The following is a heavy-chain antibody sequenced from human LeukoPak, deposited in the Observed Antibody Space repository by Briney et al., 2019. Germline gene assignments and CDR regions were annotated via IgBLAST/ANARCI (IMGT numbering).Heavy chain of an antibody. CDR2: IYYSGST. CDR3: ARGTSMIVVASFDY. CDR1: GGSISSYY. J-gene: IGHJ4*02. Sequence: SETLSLTCTVSGGSISSYYWSWIRQPPGKGLEWIGYIYYSGSTNYNPSLKSRVTISVDTSKNQFSLKLSSVTAADTAVYYCARGTSMIVVASFDYWGQGTLVTVSS. V-gene: IGHV4-59*01. D-gene: IGHD3-22*01.